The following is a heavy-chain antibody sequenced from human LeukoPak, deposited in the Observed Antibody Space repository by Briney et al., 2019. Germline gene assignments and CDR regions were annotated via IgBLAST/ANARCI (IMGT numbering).Heavy chain of an antibody. D-gene: IGHD5-12*01. CDR3: ARAQRGYSGYDLYYYYYMDV. Sequence: TSETLSLTCTVSGGSISGSSYYWSWIRQPAGKGLEWIGRIYTSGSTNYNPSLKSRVTISVDTSKNQFSLKLNSVTAADTAVYYCARAQRGYSGYDLYYYYYMDVWGKGTTVTISS. CDR1: GGSISGSSYY. V-gene: IGHV4-61*02. CDR2: IYTSGST. J-gene: IGHJ6*03.